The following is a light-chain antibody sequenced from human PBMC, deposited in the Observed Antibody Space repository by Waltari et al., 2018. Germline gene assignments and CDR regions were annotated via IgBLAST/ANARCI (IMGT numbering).Light chain of an antibody. J-gene: IGLJ2*01. CDR3: QVWLSSSDHPV. CDR1: NIGSKS. V-gene: IGLV3-21*04. CDR2: YDS. Sequence: GKTARITCGGNNIGSKSVHWYQQKPGQAPVLVIYYDSDRPSGIPERFSGSNSGNPATLTITRVEAGDEADYYCQVWLSSSDHPVFGGGTKLTVL.